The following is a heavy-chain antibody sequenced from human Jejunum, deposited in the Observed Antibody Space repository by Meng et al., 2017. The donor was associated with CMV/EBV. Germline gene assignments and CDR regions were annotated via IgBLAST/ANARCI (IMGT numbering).Heavy chain of an antibody. CDR2: INSNGTTT. CDR1: GFTFSSYW. CDR3: ARGNYFGMDV. J-gene: IGHJ6*02. Sequence: SCAASGFTFSSYWMHWVRQAPGKGLVWVSRINSNGTTTRYADSVKGRFTISRDNAKNTLYLQMNTLGAEDTAVFYCARGNYFGMDVWGQGTTVTVSS. V-gene: IGHV3-74*01.